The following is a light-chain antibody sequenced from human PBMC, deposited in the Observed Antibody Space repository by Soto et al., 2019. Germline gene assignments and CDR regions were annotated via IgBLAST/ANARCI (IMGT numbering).Light chain of an antibody. CDR1: SSDVGGYNY. J-gene: IGLJ2*01. Sequence: QSALTQPASVSGSPGQSITISCTGTSSDVGGYNYVSWYQQHPGKAPKIMINDVSNRPSGVFNRFSGSKSGNTASLTISGVQAEDEAEYYCSSYTSSSTVVFGGGTKLTVL. CDR2: DVS. V-gene: IGLV2-14*01. CDR3: SSYTSSSTVV.